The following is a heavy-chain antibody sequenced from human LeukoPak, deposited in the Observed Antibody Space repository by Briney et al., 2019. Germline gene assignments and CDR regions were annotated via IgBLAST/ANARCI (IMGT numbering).Heavy chain of an antibody. V-gene: IGHV3-66*01. J-gene: IGHJ4*02. CDR1: GFTVSSNY. Sequence: GGSLRLSCAASGFTVSSNYMSWVRQAPGKGLEWVSVIYSGGSTYYADSVKGRFTISRDNSKNTLYLQMNSLRAEDTAVYYCAKDMGLRYFDWLFDYWGQGTLVTVSS. CDR3: AKDMGLRYFDWLFDY. CDR2: IYSGGST. D-gene: IGHD3-9*01.